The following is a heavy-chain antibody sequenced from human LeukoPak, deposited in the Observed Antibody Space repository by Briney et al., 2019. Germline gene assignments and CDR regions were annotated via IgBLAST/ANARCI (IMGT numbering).Heavy chain of an antibody. CDR1: GGSFSGYY. D-gene: IGHD1-7*01. CDR2: INHSGST. J-gene: IGHJ4*02. Sequence: SETLSLTCAVYGGSFSGYYWSWIRQPPGKGLEWMGEINHSGSTDYNPSPKSRVTISVDTSKNQFSLKLSSVTAADTAVYYCARGLPTGTTIFDYWGQGTLVTVSS. V-gene: IGHV4-34*01. CDR3: ARGLPTGTTIFDY.